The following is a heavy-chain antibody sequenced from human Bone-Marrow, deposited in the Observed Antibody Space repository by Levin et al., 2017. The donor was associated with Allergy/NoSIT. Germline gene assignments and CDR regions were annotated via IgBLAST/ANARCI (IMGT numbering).Heavy chain of an antibody. CDR1: GYSISSGYY. CDR3: AREACGGSCYGWFDP. D-gene: IGHD2-15*01. CDR2: IYHSGST. J-gene: IGHJ5*02. Sequence: PSETLSLTCAVSGYSISSGYYWGWIRQPPGKGLEWIGSIYHSGSTYYNPSLKSRVTISVDTSKNQFSLKLSSVTAADTAVYYCAREACGGSCYGWFDPWGQGTLVTVSS. V-gene: IGHV4-38-2*02.